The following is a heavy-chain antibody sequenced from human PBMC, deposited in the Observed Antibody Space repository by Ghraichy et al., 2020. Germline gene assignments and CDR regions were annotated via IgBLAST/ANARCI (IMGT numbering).Heavy chain of an antibody. CDR1: GGSISSSSYY. CDR2: IYYSGST. V-gene: IGHV4-39*01. J-gene: IGHJ4*02. CDR3: ASGGGGLATVTPWKPFDY. D-gene: IGHD4-17*01. Sequence: SETLSLTCTVSGGSISSSSYYWGWIRQPPGKGLEWIGSIYYSGSTYYNPSLKSRVTISVDTSKNQFSLKLSSVTAADTAVYYCASGGGGLATVTPWKPFDYWGQGTLVTVSS.